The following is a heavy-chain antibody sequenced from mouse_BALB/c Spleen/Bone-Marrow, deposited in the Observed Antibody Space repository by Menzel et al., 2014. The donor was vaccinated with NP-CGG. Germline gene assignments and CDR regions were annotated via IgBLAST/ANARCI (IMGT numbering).Heavy chain of an antibody. Sequence: VKVVESGPGLVAPSQSLSITCTVSGFSLTSYGVHWVRQPPGKGLEWLGIIWAGGSTNYKSALMSRLSISKDNSKSQVFLKMNSLQTDDTAMYYCARDRRDYGKAWYFDVWGAGTTVTVSS. CDR1: GFSLTSYG. D-gene: IGHD2-1*01. V-gene: IGHV2-9*02. CDR3: ARDRRDYGKAWYFDV. CDR2: IWAGGST. J-gene: IGHJ1*01.